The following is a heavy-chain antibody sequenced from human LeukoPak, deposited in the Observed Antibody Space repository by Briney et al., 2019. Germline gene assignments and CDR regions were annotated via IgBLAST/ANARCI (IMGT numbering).Heavy chain of an antibody. CDR3: AELGITMIGGV. J-gene: IGHJ6*04. D-gene: IGHD3-10*02. CDR2: ISSSGSTI. Sequence: GSLRLSCAASGFTFSSYEMSWVRQAPGKGLEWVSYISSSGSTIYYADSVKGRFTISRDNAKNSLYLQMNSLRAGDTAVYYCAELGITMIGGVWGKGTTVTISS. V-gene: IGHV3-48*03. CDR1: GFTFSSYE.